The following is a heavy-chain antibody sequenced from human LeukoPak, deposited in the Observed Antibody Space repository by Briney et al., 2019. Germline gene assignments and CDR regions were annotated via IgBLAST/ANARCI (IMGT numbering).Heavy chain of an antibody. V-gene: IGHV3-74*01. CDR2: INSDGGST. Sequence: GGSLRLSCAASGFTFSNYWMHWVRRAPGKGLVWVSRINSDGGSTSNADSVKGRFTMSRDNAKNTLYLQMNSLRADDTAVYYCARVSGTYFFDYWGQGTLVTVSS. CDR1: GFTFSNYW. CDR3: ARVSGTYFFDY. J-gene: IGHJ4*02. D-gene: IGHD1-26*01.